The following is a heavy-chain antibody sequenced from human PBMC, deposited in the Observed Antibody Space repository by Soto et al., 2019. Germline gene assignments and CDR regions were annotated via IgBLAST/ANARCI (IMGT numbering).Heavy chain of an antibody. V-gene: IGHV3-7*05. CDR2: INQDGSAK. CDR3: VGGAGWEQDY. CDR1: GFSFSNYF. D-gene: IGHD1-26*01. Sequence: EVHLVESGGGLVQPGESLRLSCAASGFSFSNYFMTWVRQAPGKGLEWVANINQDGSAKHYVDSVRGRFTTSRDNAKNSLPPEINALRVEDTSVYFGVGGAGWEQDYWGQGTLVTVSS. J-gene: IGHJ4*02.